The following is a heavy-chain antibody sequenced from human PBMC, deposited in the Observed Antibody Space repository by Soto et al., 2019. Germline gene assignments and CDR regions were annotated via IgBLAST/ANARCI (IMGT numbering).Heavy chain of an antibody. D-gene: IGHD2-8*01. J-gene: IGHJ4*02. Sequence: GGSLRLSCGVSGFTVTSNGVSWVRQAPGKGLEWVSAISPNGQGIWYADSVKGRFTISRDISRNTVFLQMDSLRAEDTAVYYCAKDGQYDRDYFNYWGRGTMVTVSS. CDR1: GFTVTSNG. CDR3: AKDGQYDRDYFNY. V-gene: IGHV3-23*01. CDR2: ISPNGQGI.